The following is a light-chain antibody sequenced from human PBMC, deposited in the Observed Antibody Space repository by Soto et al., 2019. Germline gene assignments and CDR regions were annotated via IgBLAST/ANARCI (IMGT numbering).Light chain of an antibody. CDR2: EVS. J-gene: IGLJ1*01. CDR3: SSYTSNSTRV. Sequence: QSVLTQPASVSGSPGQSTTVSCTGASSDVGGYDYVSWYQQYPDKAPKLMIYEVSNRPSGVSSRFSGSKSGNTASLTISGLQAEDEADYYCSSYTSNSTRVFGTGTKVTVL. V-gene: IGLV2-14*01. CDR1: SSDVGGYDY.